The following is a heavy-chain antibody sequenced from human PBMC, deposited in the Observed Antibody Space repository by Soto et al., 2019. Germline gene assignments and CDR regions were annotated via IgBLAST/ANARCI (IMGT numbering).Heavy chain of an antibody. J-gene: IGHJ3*02. Sequence: GGSLRLSCAASGFTFSSYGMHWVRQAPGKGLEWVAVIWNDGNGYYYANSVKGRFTISRDNSKNTLYLQMNSLRAEDTAVYYCAGMTTVTTNDAFDIWGQGTMVTVSS. CDR1: GFTFSSYG. V-gene: IGHV3-33*08. D-gene: IGHD4-17*01. CDR2: IWNDGNGY. CDR3: AGMTTVTTNDAFDI.